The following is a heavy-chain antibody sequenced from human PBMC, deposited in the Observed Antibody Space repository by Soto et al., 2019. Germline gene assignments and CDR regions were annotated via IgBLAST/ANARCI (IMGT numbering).Heavy chain of an antibody. CDR2: VIPIFGTT. Sequence: QVHLVQSGAEVRKPGSSVRVSCKASGGTFSSYAISWVRQAPGQGLEWMGRVIPIFGTTHYAQTFQGRITITADESTSTVYMELSSLRSEDTAVYYCARSTGTTTAFDIWGQGTMLTVSS. J-gene: IGHJ3*02. CDR3: ARSTGTTTAFDI. D-gene: IGHD1-7*01. V-gene: IGHV1-69*18. CDR1: GGTFSSYA.